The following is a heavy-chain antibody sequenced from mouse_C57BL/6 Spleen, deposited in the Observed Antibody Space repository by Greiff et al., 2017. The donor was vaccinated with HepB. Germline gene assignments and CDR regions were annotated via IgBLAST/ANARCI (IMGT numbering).Heavy chain of an antibody. D-gene: IGHD2-3*01. CDR1: GFTFSDYG. V-gene: IGHV5-17*01. Sequence: EVMLVESGGGLVKPGGSLKLSCAASGFTFSDYGMHWVRQAPEKGLEWVAYISSGSSTIYYADTVKGRFTISRDNAKNTLFLQMTSLRSEDTAMCYCARGDGYYRRGMDYWGQGTSVTVSS. J-gene: IGHJ4*01. CDR3: ARGDGYYRRGMDY. CDR2: ISSGSSTI.